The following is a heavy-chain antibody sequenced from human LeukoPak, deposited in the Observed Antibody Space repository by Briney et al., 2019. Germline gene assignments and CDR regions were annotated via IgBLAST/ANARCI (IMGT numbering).Heavy chain of an antibody. J-gene: IGHJ4*02. Sequence: ASVKVSCKASGYTFTTFGITWVRQAPGQGLEWMGWVNTYNGNTNYAQNLQGRVIMTTDTSTSTAYMELRSLTSEDTAVYYCARDPGATHYFDYWGQGTLVTVSS. CDR2: VNTYNGNT. V-gene: IGHV1-18*01. CDR3: ARDPGATHYFDY. D-gene: IGHD1-26*01. CDR1: GYTFTTFG.